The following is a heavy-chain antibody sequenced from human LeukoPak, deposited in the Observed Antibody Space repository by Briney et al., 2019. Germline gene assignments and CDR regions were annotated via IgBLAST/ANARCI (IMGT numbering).Heavy chain of an antibody. Sequence: GGSLRLSCAASGFTFSSDAMSWVRQAPGKGLEWVSSISSSSSYIYYADSVKGRFTISRDNAKNSLYLQMNSLRAEDTAVYYCARDPGCGDRYCTNGHFDYWGQGTLVTVSS. J-gene: IGHJ4*02. CDR3: ARDPGCGDRYCTNGHFDY. V-gene: IGHV3-21*01. D-gene: IGHD2-8*01. CDR1: GFTFSSDA. CDR2: ISSSSSYI.